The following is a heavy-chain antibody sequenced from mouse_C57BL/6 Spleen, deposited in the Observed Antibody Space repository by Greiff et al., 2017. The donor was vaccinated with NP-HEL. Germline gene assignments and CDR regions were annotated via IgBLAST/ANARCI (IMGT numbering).Heavy chain of an antibody. Sequence: EVQLKESGPELVKPGASVKISCKASGYSFTGYYMNWVKQSPEKSLEWIGEINPSTGGTTYNQKFKAKATLTVDKSSSTAYMQLKSLTSEDSAVYYCARKIGGFAYWGQGTLVTVSA. CDR1: GYSFTGYY. CDR2: INPSTGGT. CDR3: ARKIGGFAY. V-gene: IGHV1-42*01. J-gene: IGHJ3*01. D-gene: IGHD2-14*01.